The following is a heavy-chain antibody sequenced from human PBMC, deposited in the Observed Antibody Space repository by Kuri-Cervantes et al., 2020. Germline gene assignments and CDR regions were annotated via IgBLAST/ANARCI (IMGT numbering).Heavy chain of an antibody. V-gene: IGHV3-30*02. CDR1: GFTFSSYG. D-gene: IGHD6-6*01. CDR3: ARDSSSLYYMDV. CDR2: IRYDGSNK. J-gene: IGHJ6*03. Sequence: GESLKISCAASGFTFSSYGMHWVRQAPGKGLEWVAFIRYDGSNKYYADSVKGRFTISRDNSKSTLYLLMNSLRAEDTAVYYCARDSSSLYYMDVWGKGTTVTVSS.